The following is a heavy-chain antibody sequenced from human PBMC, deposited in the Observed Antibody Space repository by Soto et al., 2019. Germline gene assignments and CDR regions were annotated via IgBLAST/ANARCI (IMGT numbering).Heavy chain of an antibody. CDR3: AASIFYYGMDV. J-gene: IGHJ6*02. CDR1: GYTFTNYW. V-gene: IGHV5-51*01. Sequence: GESLKISCKGSGYTFTNYWIGWVGQMPGKGLEWMGIIYPGDSDTKYNPSFQGQVTISADKSITTTYLRWTSLKASDTAIYYCAASIFYYGMDVWGQGTTVTVYS. CDR2: IYPGDSDT.